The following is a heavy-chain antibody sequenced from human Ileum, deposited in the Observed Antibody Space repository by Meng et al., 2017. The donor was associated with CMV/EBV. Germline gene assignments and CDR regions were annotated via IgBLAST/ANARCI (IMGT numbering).Heavy chain of an antibody. CDR3: ARALTNIAAAAPFDY. D-gene: IGHD6-13*01. J-gene: IGHJ4*02. CDR2: ISYDGSNK. Sequence: GGPLRFSGAAPGFTFSRYAMHWVRQAPGKGLEWLAVISYDGSNKYYADSVKGRFTISRDNSKNTLYLQMNSLRAEDTAVYYCARALTNIAAAAPFDYWGQGTRVT. V-gene: IGHV3-30*04. CDR1: GFTFSRYA.